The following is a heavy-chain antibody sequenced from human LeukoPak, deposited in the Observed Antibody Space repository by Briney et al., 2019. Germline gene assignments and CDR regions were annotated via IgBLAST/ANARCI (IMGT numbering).Heavy chain of an antibody. J-gene: IGHJ4*02. D-gene: IGHD3-10*01. CDR2: IYYSGST. V-gene: IGHV4-59*08. CDR3: ARLSTGPPSDY. Sequence: SETLSVTCTVSGGSISSYYWSWIRQPPGKGLEWIGYIYYSGSTNYNPSLKSRVTISVDTSKNQFSLKLSSVTAADTAVYYCARLSTGPPSDYWGQGTLVTVSS. CDR1: GGSISSYY.